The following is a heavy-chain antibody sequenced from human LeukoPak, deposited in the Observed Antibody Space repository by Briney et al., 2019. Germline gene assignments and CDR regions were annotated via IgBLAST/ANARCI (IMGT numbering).Heavy chain of an antibody. CDR2: IWADGAP. J-gene: IGHJ4*02. D-gene: IGHD5-18*01. CDR3: ARSPVDTAMVFRGDGEYYFDY. CDR1: GGSISSGNYY. Sequence: PSETLSLTCTVSGGSISSGNYYWSWIRQPAGQGLEWIGRIWADGAPTYRPSLKSRVSISVDVSKNQFSLKPSSVTAADTAVYYCARSPVDTAMVFRGDGEYYFDYWGQGTLVTVSS. V-gene: IGHV4-61*02.